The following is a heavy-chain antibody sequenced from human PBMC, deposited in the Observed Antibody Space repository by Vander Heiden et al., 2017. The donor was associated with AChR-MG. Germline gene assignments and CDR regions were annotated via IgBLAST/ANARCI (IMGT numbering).Heavy chain of an antibody. Sequence: EVQLVESGGGLVKPGGSLRLSCAASVFTFSSYSMNWVRQAPGKGLEWVSSISSSSSYISYADSVKGRFTISRDNAKNSLDLQMNSLRAEETAVYYCARVDYGANTQKPDPGGIDYWGQGTLVTVSS. V-gene: IGHV3-21*01. CDR2: ISSSSSYI. CDR3: ARVDYGANTQKPDPGGIDY. J-gene: IGHJ4*02. D-gene: IGHD4-17*01. CDR1: VFTFSSYS.